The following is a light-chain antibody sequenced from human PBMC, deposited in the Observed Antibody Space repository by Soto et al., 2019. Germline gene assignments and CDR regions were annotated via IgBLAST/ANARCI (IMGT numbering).Light chain of an antibody. CDR1: HSVRSS. Sequence: EIVMTQSPATLSVSPGERATLSCGASHSVRSSLAWYQQQPGQAPRLLIYDASNRATGIPARFSGSASGTDFTLTISRLEPEDFATYYCQHFKSFPITFGQGTRLEI. CDR3: QHFKSFPIT. V-gene: IGKV3-11*01. J-gene: IGKJ5*01. CDR2: DAS.